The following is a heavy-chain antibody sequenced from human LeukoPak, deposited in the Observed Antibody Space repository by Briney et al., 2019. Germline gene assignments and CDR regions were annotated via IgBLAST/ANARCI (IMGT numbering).Heavy chain of an antibody. CDR3: ARHRRKYTREYHFDS. CDR1: GSSIRDYY. D-gene: IGHD6-6*01. V-gene: IGHV4-31*03. J-gene: IGHJ4*02. Sequence: PSQTLALTCIVSGSSIRDYYWGWLRHRPGGGLEWIGFISETGSTDYNPRLESRVTISVDTSKNQFSLRLTSVTAADTAVYFCARHRRKYTREYHFDSWGRGTLVTVSS. CDR2: ISETGST.